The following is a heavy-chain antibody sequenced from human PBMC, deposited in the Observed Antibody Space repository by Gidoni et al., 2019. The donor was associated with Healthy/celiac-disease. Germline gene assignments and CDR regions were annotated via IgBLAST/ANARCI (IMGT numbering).Heavy chain of an antibody. Sequence: QVQLVQSGAEVKKPGASVKVYCKASGYTFTSYYMHWVRQAPGQGLEWMGIINPSGGSTSYAQKFQGRVTMTRDTSTSTVYMELSSLRSEDTAVYYCARDWVCSSTSCYTLGVFDIWGQGTMVTVSS. CDR1: GYTFTSYY. V-gene: IGHV1-46*01. CDR3: ARDWVCSSTSCYTLGVFDI. CDR2: INPSGGST. J-gene: IGHJ3*02. D-gene: IGHD2-2*02.